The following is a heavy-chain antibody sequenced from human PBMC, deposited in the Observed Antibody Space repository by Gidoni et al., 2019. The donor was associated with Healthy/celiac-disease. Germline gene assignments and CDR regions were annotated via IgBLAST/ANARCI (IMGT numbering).Heavy chain of an antibody. CDR2: ISGSGGST. CDR3: ANYLTIDWGAVDY. D-gene: IGHD7-27*01. CDR1: GFTSSSYA. V-gene: IGHV3-23*01. J-gene: IGHJ4*02. Sequence: EVQLLESGGGLVQPGGSLRLSCAPSGFTSSSYAMSWVRQAPGKGLEWVSAISGSGGSTYYADSVKGRFTISRDNSKNTLYLQMNSLRAEDTAVYYCANYLTIDWGAVDYWGQGTLVTVSS.